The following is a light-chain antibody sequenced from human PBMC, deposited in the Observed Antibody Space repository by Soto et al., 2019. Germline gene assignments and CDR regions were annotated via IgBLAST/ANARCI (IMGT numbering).Light chain of an antibody. V-gene: IGLV2-14*01. CDR2: DVS. CDR3: SSYTSSSTPVV. CDR1: SSDVGGYNY. J-gene: IGLJ2*01. Sequence: LTQPASVSGSPGQSITISCTGTSSDVGGYNYVSWYQQHPGKAPKLMIYDVSNRPSGVSNRFSGSKSGNTASLTISGLQAEDEADYYCSSYTSSSTPVVFGGGTKVTVL.